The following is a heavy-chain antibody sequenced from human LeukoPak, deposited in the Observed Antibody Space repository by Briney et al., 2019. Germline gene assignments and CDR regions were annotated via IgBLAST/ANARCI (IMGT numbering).Heavy chain of an antibody. J-gene: IGHJ4*02. CDR2: ISVYNGDT. CDR1: GYTFDNYG. CDR3: ARFGGDDYYDSSGSDY. Sequence: GASVKVSCKVSGYTFDNYGISWVRQAPGQGLEWMGWISVYNGDTNYAQNLQGRVTMTTDTSASTAYMELSSLRSEDTAVYYCARFGGDDYYDSSGSDYWGQGTLVTVSS. D-gene: IGHD3-22*01. V-gene: IGHV1-18*01.